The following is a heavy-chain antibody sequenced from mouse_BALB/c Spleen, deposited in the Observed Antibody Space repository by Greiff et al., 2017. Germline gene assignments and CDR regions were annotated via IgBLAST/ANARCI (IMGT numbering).Heavy chain of an antibody. J-gene: IGHJ2*01. CDR2: INSNGGST. CDR3: ARDGVTTGYYFDY. Sequence: EVKVVESGGGLVQPGGSLKLSCAASGFTFSSYGMSWVRQTPDKRLELVATINSNGGSTYYPDSVKGRFTISRDNAKNTLYLQMSSLKSEDTAMYYCARDGVTTGYYFDYWGQGTTLTVSS. CDR1: GFTFSSYG. V-gene: IGHV5-6-3*01. D-gene: IGHD2-2*01.